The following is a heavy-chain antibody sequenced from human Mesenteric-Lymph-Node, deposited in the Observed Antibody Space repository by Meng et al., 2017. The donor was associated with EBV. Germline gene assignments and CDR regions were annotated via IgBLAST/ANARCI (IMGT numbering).Heavy chain of an antibody. CDR2: VFHSGTT. V-gene: IGHV4-4*02. CDR1: GGSITTYNW. J-gene: IGHJ5*02. CDR3: AKANSSGRSSWFDP. Sequence: QEGGPGLGNPSGTLSLTCAVSGGSITTYNWWSWVRQPPGKGLEWIGEVFHSGTTNSNASLRSRLTISVDKSKNQFSLKLTSVTAADTAVYYCAKANSSGRSSWFDPWGQGTLVTVSS. D-gene: IGHD3-10*01.